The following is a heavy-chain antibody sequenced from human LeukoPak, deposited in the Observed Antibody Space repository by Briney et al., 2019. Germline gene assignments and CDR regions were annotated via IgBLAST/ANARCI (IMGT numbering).Heavy chain of an antibody. J-gene: IGHJ4*02. CDR1: GFTFSIYG. CDR2: ISDDGRNK. V-gene: IGHV3-30*03. CDR3: ARCPESSGYYYELDS. D-gene: IGHD3-22*01. Sequence: PGGSLRLSCAASGFTFSIYGMHWVRQAPGKGLEWVAVISDDGRNKYYAESVKGRITISRDNSKNTLYLQMNSLRAEDTAVYYCARCPESSGYYYELDSWGQGTLVTVSS.